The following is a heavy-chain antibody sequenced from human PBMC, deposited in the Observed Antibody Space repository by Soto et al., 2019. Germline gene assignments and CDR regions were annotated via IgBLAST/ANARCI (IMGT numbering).Heavy chain of an antibody. J-gene: IGHJ6*02. CDR1: GFTFDDYT. CDR2: ISWDGGST. D-gene: IGHD5-12*01. CDR3: AKDRVATRGYYYYGMDV. Sequence: GGSLRLSCAASGFTFDDYTMHWVRQAPGKGLEWVSLISWDGGSTYYADSVKGRFTISRDNSKNSLYLQMNSLRTEDTALYYCAKDRVATRGYYYYGMDVWGQGTTVTVSS. V-gene: IGHV3-43*01.